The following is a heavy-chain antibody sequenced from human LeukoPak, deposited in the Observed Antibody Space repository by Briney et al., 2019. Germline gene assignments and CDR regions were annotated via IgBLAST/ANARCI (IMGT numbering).Heavy chain of an antibody. D-gene: IGHD6-13*01. J-gene: IGHJ4*02. CDR2: ISGSGGST. V-gene: IGHV3-23*01. Sequence: PGGSLRLSCAASGLTFSSYAMSWVRQAPGKGLEWVSAISGSGGSTYYADSVKGRFTISRDNSKNTLYLQMNSLRAEDTAVYYCAKDRSSRSAADYWGQGTLVTVSS. CDR3: AKDRSSRSAADY. CDR1: GLTFSSYA.